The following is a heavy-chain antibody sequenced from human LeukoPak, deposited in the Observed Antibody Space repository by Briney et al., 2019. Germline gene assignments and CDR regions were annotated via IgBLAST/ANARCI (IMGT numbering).Heavy chain of an antibody. D-gene: IGHD4-11*01. V-gene: IGHV3-23*01. CDR2: ISGSGGST. J-gene: IGHJ6*03. CDR1: GFTFSNYA. Sequence: GGSLRLSCAASGFTFSNYAMSWVRQAPGKGLEWVSAISGSGGSTYYADSVKGRFTISRDNSKNTLYLQMNSLRAEDTAVYYCAKGNDYYYYYYYMDVWGKGTTVTVSS. CDR3: AKGNDYYYYYYYMDV.